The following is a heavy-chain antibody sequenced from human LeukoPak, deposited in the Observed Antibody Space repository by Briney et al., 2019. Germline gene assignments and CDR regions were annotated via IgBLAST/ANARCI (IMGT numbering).Heavy chain of an antibody. D-gene: IGHD3-22*01. Sequence: ASVKVSCKASGYTFTSYDINWVRQAAGQGLEWMGWMNPNSGNTGYAQKFQARVTMTRDTSISTANMELSSLRSEDTAVYYCARGTNYYDSSGYYAGPEGFYFDYWGQGTLVTVSS. V-gene: IGHV1-8*01. CDR2: MNPNSGNT. CDR3: ARGTNYYDSSGYYAGPEGFYFDY. J-gene: IGHJ4*02. CDR1: GYTFTSYD.